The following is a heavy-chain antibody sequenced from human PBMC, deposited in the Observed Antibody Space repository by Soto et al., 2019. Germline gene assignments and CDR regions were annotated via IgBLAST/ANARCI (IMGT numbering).Heavy chain of an antibody. D-gene: IGHD3-3*01. CDR3: ARGGYDFWSGQSQEWFDP. CDR2: INPSGGST. J-gene: IGHJ5*02. V-gene: IGHV1-46*03. CDR1: GYTFTSYY. Sequence: ASVKVSCKASGYTFTSYYMHWVRQAPGQGLEWMGIINPSGGSTSYAQKFQGRVTMTRDTSTSTVYMELSSLRSEDTAVYYCARGGYDFWSGQSQEWFDPWGQGTLVTVSS.